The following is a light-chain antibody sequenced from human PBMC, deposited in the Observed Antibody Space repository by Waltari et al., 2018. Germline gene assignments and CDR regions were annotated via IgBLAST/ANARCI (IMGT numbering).Light chain of an antibody. CDR2: RNN. J-gene: IGLJ2*01. Sequence: QSVLTQPPSASGTPGQRVTISCSGSSSNIGSNYVYWYQQLPGTAPKLLIYRNNQRPSGVPDRFSGSKSGTSASLAISGRRSEDEADYYCAAWDDSLSGPHVVFGGGTKLTVL. V-gene: IGLV1-47*01. CDR3: AAWDDSLSGPHVV. CDR1: SSNIGSNY.